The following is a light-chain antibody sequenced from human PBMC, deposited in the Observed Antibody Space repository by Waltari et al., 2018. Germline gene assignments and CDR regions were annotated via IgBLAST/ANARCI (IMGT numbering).Light chain of an antibody. CDR1: QSISSY. Sequence: DTQMTQYPSAQSAPVGDRGAITCRASQSISSYLNWYQQKPGIAPKLLTYAASSLQSGVPSRFSGSGSGRDFTLIISSLQPEDFATYSCQQSYSHTRTFGQGTKVEIK. J-gene: IGKJ1*01. V-gene: IGKV1-39*01. CDR3: QQSYSHTRT. CDR2: AAS.